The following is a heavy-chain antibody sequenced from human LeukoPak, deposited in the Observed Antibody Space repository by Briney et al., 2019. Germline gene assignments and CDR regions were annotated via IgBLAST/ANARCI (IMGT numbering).Heavy chain of an antibody. CDR1: GFTFSSYS. CDR3: ARGERLDYDFWREGFDP. D-gene: IGHD3-3*01. Sequence: PGGSLRLSCAASGFTFSSYSMNWVRQAPGKGLEWVSYISSSSSTIYYADSVKGRFTISRDNAKNSLYLQMNSLRAEDTAVYYCARGERLDYDFWREGFDPWGQGTLVTVSS. V-gene: IGHV3-48*04. J-gene: IGHJ5*02. CDR2: ISSSSSTI.